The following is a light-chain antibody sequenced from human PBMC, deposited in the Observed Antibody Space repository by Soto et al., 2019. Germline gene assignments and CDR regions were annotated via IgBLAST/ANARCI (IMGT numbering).Light chain of an antibody. CDR2: DES. Sequence: EIVLTQSPATLSLSPGAQATLSRGASQSISSSLGWYQQNTGQAPRILIYDESSRATGVPARFSGSGSGTDLNLTISRLEPEDFAVYYCQQRTTWPLTSGGGTKVDIK. V-gene: IGKV3-11*01. CDR1: QSISSS. CDR3: QQRTTWPLT. J-gene: IGKJ4*01.